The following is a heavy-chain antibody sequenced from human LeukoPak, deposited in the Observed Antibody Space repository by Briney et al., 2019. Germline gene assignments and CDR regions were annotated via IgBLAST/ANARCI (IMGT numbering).Heavy chain of an antibody. CDR3: ARGEATAGTKFDY. CDR2: ISFDGSNK. D-gene: IGHD6-13*01. V-gene: IGHV3-30-3*01. CDR1: GFTFSSYT. Sequence: GGSLRLSCAASGFTFSSYTIHWVRQPPGKGLEWVAVISFDGSNKYYADSVKGRFTISRDNSKDTLYLQMNSLRAEDTAVYYCARGEATAGTKFDYWGQGTLVTVSS. J-gene: IGHJ4*02.